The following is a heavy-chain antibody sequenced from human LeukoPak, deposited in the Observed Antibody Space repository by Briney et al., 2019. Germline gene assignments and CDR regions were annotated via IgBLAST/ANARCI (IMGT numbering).Heavy chain of an antibody. D-gene: IGHD5-18*01. Sequence: SETLSLTCTVSGGSISNYYWSWIRQPPGKGLEWIGYIYSNGSNNHNPSLKGRVTISVDTSKNQFSLKLSSVTAADTAAYYCARGGGYNYGYFDYWGRGIQVTVSS. CDR2: IYSNGSN. CDR1: GGSISNYY. V-gene: IGHV4-59*01. CDR3: ARGGGYNYGYFDY. J-gene: IGHJ4*02.